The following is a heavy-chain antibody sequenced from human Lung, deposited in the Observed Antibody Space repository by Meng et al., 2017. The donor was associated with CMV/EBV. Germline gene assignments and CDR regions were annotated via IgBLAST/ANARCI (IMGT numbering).Heavy chain of an antibody. CDR3: TRRADYFDY. J-gene: IGHJ4*02. Sequence: GGSXRLSCAASGFTFSSYDMNWVRQAPGKGLEWVAVISIDGSSKFYADSMKGRFTISRDNSKNTLFLQVNSLRPEDTAVYYCTRRADYFDYWGPGTLVTVSS. V-gene: IGHV3-30*04. CDR1: GFTFSSYD. CDR2: ISIDGSSK. D-gene: IGHD6-25*01.